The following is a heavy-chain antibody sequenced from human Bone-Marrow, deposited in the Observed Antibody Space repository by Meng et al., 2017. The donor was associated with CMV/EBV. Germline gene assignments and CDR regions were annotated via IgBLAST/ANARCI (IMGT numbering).Heavy chain of an antibody. CDR3: ARERDFYNWYFDY. V-gene: IGHV3-7*01. J-gene: IGHJ4*02. CDR1: GFTFSSYS. D-gene: IGHD1-20*01. CDR2: IKEDGSEK. Sequence: GESLKISCAASGFTFSSYSMNWVRQAPGMGLEWVANIKEDGSEKYYVASAKGRFTISRDNAKNSLFLQMNSLRAEDTAVYYCARERDFYNWYFDYWGQGALVTVSS.